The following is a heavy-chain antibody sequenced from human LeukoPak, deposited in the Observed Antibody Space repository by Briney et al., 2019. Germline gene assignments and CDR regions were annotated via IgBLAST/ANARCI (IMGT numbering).Heavy chain of an antibody. V-gene: IGHV3-30*18. CDR1: GFTFSSYG. CDR3: AKPPGDDFDY. Sequence: GGSLRLSCAASGFTFSSYGMHWVRQAPGKGLEGVAVISYDGSNKYYADSVKGRFTISRDNSKNTLYLQMNSLRAEGTAVYYCAKPPGDDFDYWGQGTLVTVSS. J-gene: IGHJ4*02. D-gene: IGHD3-16*01. CDR2: ISYDGSNK.